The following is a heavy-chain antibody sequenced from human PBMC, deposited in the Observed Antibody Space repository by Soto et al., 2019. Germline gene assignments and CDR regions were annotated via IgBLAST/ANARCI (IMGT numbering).Heavy chain of an antibody. CDR3: ARYRVVSYYFDTSGKTPFDI. D-gene: IGHD3-22*01. V-gene: IGHV4-39*01. J-gene: IGHJ3*02. CDR1: GGSISSSSYY. Sequence: PPETLSLTCAFSGGSISSSSYYWGWIRQPLRKGLEWIGGIYYSGTTYYNPSLKSRVTISVDTSKNQFSLKLSSVTAADTAVYYCARYRVVSYYFDTSGKTPFDIWGHGTMVP. CDR2: IYYSGTT.